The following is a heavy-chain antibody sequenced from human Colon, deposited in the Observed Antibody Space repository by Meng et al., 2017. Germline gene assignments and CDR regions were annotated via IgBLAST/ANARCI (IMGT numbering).Heavy chain of an antibody. CDR1: GFTFSSYS. V-gene: IGHV3-21*01. J-gene: IGHJ4*02. CDR2: ISSSSSYI. D-gene: IGHD3-22*01. Sequence: GESLKISCAASGFTFSSYSMNWVRQAPGKGLEWVSSISSSSSYIYYADSVKGRFTFSRDNAKNSLYLQMNSLRAEDTAVYYCARDIPHYYDSSGYYEFDYWGQGTLVTVSS. CDR3: ARDIPHYYDSSGYYEFDY.